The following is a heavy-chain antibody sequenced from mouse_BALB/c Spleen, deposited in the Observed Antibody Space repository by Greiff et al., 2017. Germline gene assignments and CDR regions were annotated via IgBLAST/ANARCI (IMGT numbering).Heavy chain of an antibody. D-gene: IGHD3-1*01. J-gene: IGHJ4*01. CDR2: IYPGNVNT. Sequence: QVQLQQSGPELVKPGASVRISCKASGYTFTSYYIHWVKQRPGQGLEWIGWIYPGNVNTKYNEKFKGKATLTADKSSSTAYMQLSSLTSEDSAVYFCARTGAARASMDYWGQGTSVTVSS. CDR1: GYTFTSYY. V-gene: IGHV1S56*01. CDR3: ARTGAARASMDY.